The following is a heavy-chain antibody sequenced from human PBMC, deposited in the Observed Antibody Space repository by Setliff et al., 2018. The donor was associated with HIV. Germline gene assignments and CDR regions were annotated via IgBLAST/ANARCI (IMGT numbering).Heavy chain of an antibody. D-gene: IGHD3-22*01. J-gene: IGHJ4*02. Sequence: SETLSLTCTVSGDSINTPFWWSWIRQPAGKGLEWIGRVTNTGDTSYNPSLKSRVTISMDTSKNQFSLKLSSVTAADTAVYYCARVRLTMIMMVDYFDQWGQGTLVTVSS. CDR1: GDSINTPFW. V-gene: IGHV4-4*07. CDR3: ARVRLTMIMMVDYFDQ. CDR2: VTNTGDT.